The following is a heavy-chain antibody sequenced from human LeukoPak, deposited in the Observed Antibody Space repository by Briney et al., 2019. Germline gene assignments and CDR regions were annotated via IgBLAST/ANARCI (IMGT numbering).Heavy chain of an antibody. Sequence: PSETLSLTCTVSGGSISSYYWSWIRQPPGKGLEWIGYFYYSWSTNYNPSLKSRVTISVDTSKNQFSLKLSSVTAADTAVYYCARAGGVDYYDSSGYYYGAAQFDYWGQGTLVTVSS. J-gene: IGHJ4*02. CDR1: GGSISSYY. CDR2: FYYSWST. V-gene: IGHV4-59*01. CDR3: ARAGGVDYYDSSGYYYGAAQFDY. D-gene: IGHD3-22*01.